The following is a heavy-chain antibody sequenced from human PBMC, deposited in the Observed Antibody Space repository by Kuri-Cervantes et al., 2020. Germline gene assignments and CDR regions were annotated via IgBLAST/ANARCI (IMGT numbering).Heavy chain of an antibody. CDR2: IYSGGST. Sequence: GESLKISCAASGFTVSSNYMSWVRQAPGKGLKWVSVIYSGGSTYYADSVKGRFTISRDNSKNTLYLQMNSLRAEDTAVYYCARDFGYKGLVRVFSSRDAFDIWGQGTMVTVSS. J-gene: IGHJ3*02. V-gene: IGHV3-53*05. CDR3: ARDFGYKGLVRVFSSRDAFDI. CDR1: GFTVSSNY. D-gene: IGHD5-12*01.